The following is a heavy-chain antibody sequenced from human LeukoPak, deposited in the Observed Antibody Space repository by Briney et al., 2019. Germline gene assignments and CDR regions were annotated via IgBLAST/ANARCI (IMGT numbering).Heavy chain of an antibody. CDR1: GYTFTDYY. CDR2: VDPEDGET. J-gene: IGHJ6*03. Sequence: ASVKISCKVSGYTFTDYYMHWVQQAPGKGLEWMGLVDPEDGETICAEKFQGRVTITADTSTDTAYMELSSLRSEDTAVYYCATDFWSGYSWSDYMDVWGKGTTVTVSS. D-gene: IGHD3-3*01. V-gene: IGHV1-69-2*01. CDR3: ATDFWSGYSWSDYMDV.